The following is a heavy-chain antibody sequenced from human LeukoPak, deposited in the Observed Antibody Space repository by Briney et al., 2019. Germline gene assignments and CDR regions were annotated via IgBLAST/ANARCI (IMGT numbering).Heavy chain of an antibody. CDR1: GFTFSHYT. J-gene: IGHJ3*02. CDR3: AKDLRPYYYDSSGYGGDAFDI. V-gene: IGHV3-21*04. Sequence: GGSLRLSCIASGFTFSHYTINWVRQAPGKGLECVSFISSTSSYIWYADSVKGRFTISRDDAQNSVYLRMNSLRDEDTAVYYCAKDLRPYYYDSSGYGGDAFDIWGQGTMVTVSS. D-gene: IGHD3-22*01. CDR2: ISSTSSYI.